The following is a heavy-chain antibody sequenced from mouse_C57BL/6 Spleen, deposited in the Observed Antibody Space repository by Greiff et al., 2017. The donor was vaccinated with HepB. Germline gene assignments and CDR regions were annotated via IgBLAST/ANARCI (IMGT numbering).Heavy chain of an antibody. Sequence: EVKLMESGGGLVKPGGSLKLSCAASGFTFSSYTMSWVRQTPEKRLEWVATISGGGGNTYYPDSVKGRVTISRDNAKNTLYLQMSSLRSEDTALYYCARHTVYTHYFDYWGQGTTRTVSS. J-gene: IGHJ2*01. CDR2: ISGGGGNT. D-gene: IGHD1-1*01. CDR1: GFTFSSYT. V-gene: IGHV5-9*01. CDR3: ARHTVYTHYFDY.